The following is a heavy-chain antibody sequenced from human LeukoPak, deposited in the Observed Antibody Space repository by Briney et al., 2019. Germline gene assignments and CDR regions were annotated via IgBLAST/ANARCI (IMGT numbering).Heavy chain of an antibody. CDR2: FIPAVDI. J-gene: IGHJ5*02. Sequence: PGGSLRLSCEASGFTFSRHDMHWVRQAGGKGLEWVSGFIPAVDIYFAETVNGRFTRSRENAKSSLYLERNSLRAGDTAVYYCVRGGVWGLSSNWLEAWGQGTLVIVSS. CDR1: GFTFSRHD. CDR3: VRGGVWGLSSNWLEA. V-gene: IGHV3-13*04. D-gene: IGHD6-6*01.